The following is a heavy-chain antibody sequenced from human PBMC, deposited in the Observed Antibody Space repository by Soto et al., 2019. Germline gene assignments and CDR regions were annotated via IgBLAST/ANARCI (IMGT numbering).Heavy chain of an antibody. J-gene: IGHJ6*02. D-gene: IGHD2-21*02. V-gene: IGHV4-61*01. CDR3: ARDFCGGDCSDDYYYSAMDV. CDR1: GGSVSSGSHH. Sequence: SETLSLTCTVSGGSVSSGSHHWSWIRQPPGKGLEWIGQIYYSGSTLYNPSLKSRVTISVDTSKNQFSLELSSVTAADTAVYYCARDFCGGDCSDDYYYSAMDVWGQGTTVTVS. CDR2: IYYSGST.